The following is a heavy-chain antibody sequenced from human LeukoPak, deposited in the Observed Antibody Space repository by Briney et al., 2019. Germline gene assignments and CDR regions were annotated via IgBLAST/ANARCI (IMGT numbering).Heavy chain of an antibody. J-gene: IGHJ6*02. CDR3: ARQMITFGGVTPNYGMDV. CDR1: GYSFTSYW. Sequence: GESLKISCKGSGYSFTSYWIGWVRQMPGKGLEWMGIIYPGDSDTRYSPSFQGQVTISADKSISTAYLQWSSLKASDTATYYCARQMITFGGVTPNYGMDVWGQGTTVTVSS. D-gene: IGHD3-16*01. CDR2: IYPGDSDT. V-gene: IGHV5-51*01.